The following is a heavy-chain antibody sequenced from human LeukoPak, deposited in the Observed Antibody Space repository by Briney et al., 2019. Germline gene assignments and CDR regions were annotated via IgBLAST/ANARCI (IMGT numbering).Heavy chain of an antibody. CDR3: ARDRPSYDSSGYYYPSTFDY. CDR1: GGTFSSYA. J-gene: IGHJ4*02. V-gene: IGHV1-69*05. CDR2: IIPIFGTA. D-gene: IGHD3-22*01. Sequence: SVKVSCKASGGTFSSYAISWVRQAPGQGLEWMGGIIPIFGTANYAQKFQGRVTITTDESTSTVYMELSSLRSEDTAVYYCARDRPSYDSSGYYYPSTFDYWGQGTLVTVSS.